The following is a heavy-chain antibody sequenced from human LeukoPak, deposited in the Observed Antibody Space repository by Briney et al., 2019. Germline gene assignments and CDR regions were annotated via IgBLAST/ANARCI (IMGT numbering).Heavy chain of an antibody. V-gene: IGHV1-69*04. CDR2: IIPIFGIA. Sequence: ASVKVSCKASGGTFSSYAISWVRQAPGQGLEWMGRIIPIFGIANYAQKFQGRVTITADKSTSTAYMELSSLRSEDTVVYYCARYPSPSSPFDPWGQGTLVTVSS. D-gene: IGHD6-13*01. CDR1: GGTFSSYA. CDR3: ARYPSPSSPFDP. J-gene: IGHJ5*02.